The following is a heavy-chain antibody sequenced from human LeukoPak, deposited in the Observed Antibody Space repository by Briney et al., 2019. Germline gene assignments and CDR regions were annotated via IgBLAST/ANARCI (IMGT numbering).Heavy chain of an antibody. D-gene: IGHD2-15*01. CDR3: AKEGYCSGGSCYTHFDY. CDR1: GFTFSSYA. V-gene: IGHV3-23*01. CDR2: ISGSGGST. J-gene: IGHJ4*02. Sequence: PGGSLRLSCAASGFTFSSYAMSWVRQAPGKGLEWVSAISGSGGSTYYADSVKGRFTISRDNSKNTLYLQMNSLRAEDTAVYYCAKEGYCSGGSCYTHFDYWGQGTLVTVFS.